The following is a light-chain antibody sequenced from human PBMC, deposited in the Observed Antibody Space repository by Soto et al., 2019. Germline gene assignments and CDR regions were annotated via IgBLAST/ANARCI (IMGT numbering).Light chain of an antibody. Sequence: EIVMTQSPATLSVSPGERATLSCRASQPVGSAYLAWYRQTLGQAPRPLIYATSSRATGISDRFSGGGSGTDFTLTISRLEPEDFAVYYCQQFSSYPLTFGGGTKVDIK. J-gene: IGKJ4*01. CDR1: QPVGSAY. CDR3: QQFSSYPLT. V-gene: IGKV3-20*01. CDR2: ATS.